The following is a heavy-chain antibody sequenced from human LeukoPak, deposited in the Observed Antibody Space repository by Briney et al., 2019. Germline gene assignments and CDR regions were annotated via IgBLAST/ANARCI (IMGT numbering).Heavy chain of an antibody. Sequence: ASVKVSCKASGYTFTGYYMHWVRQAPGQGLEWMGWINPNSGGTNYAQKFQGRVTMTRDTSISTAYMELSRLRSEDTAVYYCARDSGPYSSSGYWGQGTLVTVSS. CDR1: GYTFTGYY. J-gene: IGHJ4*02. D-gene: IGHD6-13*01. CDR3: ARDSGPYSSSGY. V-gene: IGHV1-2*02. CDR2: INPNSGGT.